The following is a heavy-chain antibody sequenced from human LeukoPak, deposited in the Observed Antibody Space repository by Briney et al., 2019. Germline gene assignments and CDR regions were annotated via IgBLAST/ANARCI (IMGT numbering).Heavy chain of an antibody. J-gene: IGHJ4*02. CDR1: GFTFSSYS. Sequence: GGSLRLSCAASGFTFSSYSMNWVRQAPGKGLEWVSSISSSSSYIYYADSVKGRFTISRDNAKNSLYLQMNSLRAEDTAVYYCASDLMVRGVSDYWGQGTLVTVSS. D-gene: IGHD3-10*01. CDR2: ISSSSSYI. CDR3: ASDLMVRGVSDY. V-gene: IGHV3-21*01.